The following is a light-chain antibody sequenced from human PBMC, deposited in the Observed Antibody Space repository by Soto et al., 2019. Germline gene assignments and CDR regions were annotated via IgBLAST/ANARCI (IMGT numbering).Light chain of an antibody. V-gene: IGLV2-11*01. Sequence: QSALTQPRSVSGSPGQSVTISCTGTSSDVCGYTFVSWYQQHPGKAPKVMIYDVTKRPSGVPDRFSGSKSGNTASLTISGLQAEDEADYYCCSYAGGYTYVFGTGTKLTVL. CDR1: SSDVCGYTF. CDR2: DVT. J-gene: IGLJ1*01. CDR3: CSYAGGYTYV.